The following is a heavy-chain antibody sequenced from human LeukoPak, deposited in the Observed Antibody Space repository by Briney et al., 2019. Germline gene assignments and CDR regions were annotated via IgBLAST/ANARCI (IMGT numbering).Heavy chain of an antibody. CDR1: GFTFSDYW. D-gene: IGHD3-10*01. J-gene: IGHJ4*02. CDR2: MKEDGSEK. Sequence: GGCLRLSCAASGFTFSDYWMNWVRQAPGKGLEWVANMKEDGSEKYCVDCVKGRFTISRDNAKNSLYLQMNSLRVEVTAVYYCARGPNYGSRSDYFDYWGQGTLVTVSS. CDR3: ARGPNYGSRSDYFDY. V-gene: IGHV3-7*03.